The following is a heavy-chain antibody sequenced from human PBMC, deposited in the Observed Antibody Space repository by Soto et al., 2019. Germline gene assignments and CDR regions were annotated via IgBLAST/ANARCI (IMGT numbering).Heavy chain of an antibody. V-gene: IGHV4-39*01. Sequence: SETLSLTCTVSGGPISSSGYYWGWLRQPPGKGLEWIGSIYYSGSIYYNPSLKSRVTISVDMSKNQFSLKLSSLTAADTAVYYCARTIAGATHTNTFDYWGQGTLVTVSS. CDR1: GGPISSSGYY. J-gene: IGHJ4*02. D-gene: IGHD1-26*01. CDR3: ARTIAGATHTNTFDY. CDR2: IYYSGSI.